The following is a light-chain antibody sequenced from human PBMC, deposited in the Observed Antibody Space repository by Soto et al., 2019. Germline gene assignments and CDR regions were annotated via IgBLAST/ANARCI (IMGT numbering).Light chain of an antibody. Sequence: DIVMTQSPDSLAVSLGERATINSKSGQSVLSSSNNKNYLAWYQQKPGQPPRLLIYWASTRESGVPDRFSGSGSGTDFTLTISSLQAEDVAVYYCQQYFSSLSYTFGQGTKLEIK. CDR1: QSVLSSSNNKNY. J-gene: IGKJ2*01. CDR2: WAS. V-gene: IGKV4-1*01. CDR3: QQYFSSLSYT.